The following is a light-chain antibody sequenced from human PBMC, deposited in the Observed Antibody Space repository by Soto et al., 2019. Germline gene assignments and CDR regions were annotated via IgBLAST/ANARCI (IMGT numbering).Light chain of an antibody. CDR1: QSFSSN. CDR3: QHYNNWPPWT. CDR2: GAS. Sequence: EIMMTQSPATLSVSPGERVTLSCRASQSFSSNLAWYQQKPGQPPRLLIYGASTTATGIPARFSGSGSGTEFTLTISSLQSEDYAVYYCQHYNNWPPWTFGQGTKVDIK. V-gene: IGKV3-15*01. J-gene: IGKJ1*01.